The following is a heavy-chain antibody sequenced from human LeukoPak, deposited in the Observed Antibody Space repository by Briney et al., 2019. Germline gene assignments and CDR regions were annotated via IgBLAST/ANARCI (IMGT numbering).Heavy chain of an antibody. D-gene: IGHD3-10*01. CDR3: ARHRGMTKAARFDP. V-gene: IGHV4-59*08. CDR2: IYYSGST. Sequence: SETLSLACTVYGGSISSYYWSWIRQPPGKGLEWIGYIYYSGSTYYNPSLKSRVTISVDTSKNQFSLKLSSVTAADTAVYYCARHRGMTKAARFDPWGQGTLVTVSS. CDR1: GGSISSYY. J-gene: IGHJ5*02.